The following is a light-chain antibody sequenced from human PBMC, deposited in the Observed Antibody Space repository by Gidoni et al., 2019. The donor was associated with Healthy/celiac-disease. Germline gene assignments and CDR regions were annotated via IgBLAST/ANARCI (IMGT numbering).Light chain of an antibody. CDR3: QVWDSSSDRLV. V-gene: IGLV3-21*03. CDR1: NLGSKS. Sequence: SYVLTQPPSVSVAPGKTARITCRGNNLGSKSVHWYQQKTGQAPVLVVYDDSDRPSGIPERFSGSNSGNTATLTISRGEAGDEADYYCQVWDSSSDRLVFGGGTKRTVL. J-gene: IGLJ3*02. CDR2: DDS.